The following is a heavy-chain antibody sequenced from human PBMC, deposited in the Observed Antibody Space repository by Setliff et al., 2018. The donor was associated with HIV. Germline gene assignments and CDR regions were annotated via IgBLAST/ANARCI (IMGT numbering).Heavy chain of an antibody. Sequence: ETLSLTCAVSGYSISTAYYWAWIRQSPGKGLEWIGGFHHSGSAHYNPSLKSRVTISGQTSRNQFSLTLTSVTAADTAIYYCARQGAGYYYDSSDYYTGNGFDMWGQGTMVTV. CDR1: GYSISTAYY. J-gene: IGHJ3*02. CDR3: ARQGAGYYYDSSDYYTGNGFDM. CDR2: FHHSGSA. V-gene: IGHV4-38-2*01. D-gene: IGHD3-22*01.